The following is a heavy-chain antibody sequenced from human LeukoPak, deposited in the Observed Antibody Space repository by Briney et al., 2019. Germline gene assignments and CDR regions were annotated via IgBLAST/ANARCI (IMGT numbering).Heavy chain of an antibody. CDR2: ISYDGSNK. CDR1: GFTFSSYA. D-gene: IGHD6-19*01. V-gene: IGHV3-30*04. J-gene: IGHJ6*02. Sequence: PGRSLRLSCAASGFTFSSYAMHWIRQAPGKGLEWVAVISYDGSNKYYADSVKGRFTISRDNSKNTLYLQMNSLRAEDTAVYYCARDRAVAGTQPYGMDVWGQGTTVTVSS. CDR3: ARDRAVAGTQPYGMDV.